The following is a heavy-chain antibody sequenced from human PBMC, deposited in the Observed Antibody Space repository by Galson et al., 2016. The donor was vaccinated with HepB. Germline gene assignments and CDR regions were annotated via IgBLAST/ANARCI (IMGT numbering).Heavy chain of an antibody. J-gene: IGHJ4*02. CDR3: ARQLRLFEWLLKAWYFDY. D-gene: IGHD3-3*01. V-gene: IGHV3-66*04. CDR1: GFSVGSNY. Sequence: SLRLSCAASGFSVGSNYMSWVRQAPGKGLEWVSVIYGGGTTHFADSVTGRFTIFRDNSKNTLDLEMNSLRVDDTAVYYCARQLRLFEWLLKAWYFDYWGQGTLVTVSS. CDR2: IYGGGTT.